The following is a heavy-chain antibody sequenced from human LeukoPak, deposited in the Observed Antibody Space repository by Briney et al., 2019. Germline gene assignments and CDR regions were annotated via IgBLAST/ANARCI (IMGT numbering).Heavy chain of an antibody. V-gene: IGHV4-4*07. D-gene: IGHD3-22*01. CDR2: LHASEST. Sequence: PSETLSLTCTVSGAYISNYSWTWVRQPAAQGLEWIGRLHASESTVYNPSLKSRVTMSMDTSKDQLSLTLTSVTAADSAIYYCVTLSSGAGFDVWGQGTVVTVSS. J-gene: IGHJ3*01. CDR1: GAYISNYS. CDR3: VTLSSGAGFDV.